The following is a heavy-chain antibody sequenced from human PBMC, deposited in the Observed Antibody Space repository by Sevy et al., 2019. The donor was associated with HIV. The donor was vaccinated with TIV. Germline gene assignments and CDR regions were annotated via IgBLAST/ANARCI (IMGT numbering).Heavy chain of an antibody. CDR2: ISSSGSTI. CDR1: GFTFSDYY. J-gene: IGHJ3*02. Sequence: GGSLRLSCAASGFTFSDYYMSWIRQAPGKGLEWVSYISSSGSTIYYADSVKGRFTISRDNAKKSLSLQMNSLRADDTAVYYCARGYYDSSGYLDAFDIWGQRTMVTVSS. D-gene: IGHD3-22*01. CDR3: ARGYYDSSGYLDAFDI. V-gene: IGHV3-11*01.